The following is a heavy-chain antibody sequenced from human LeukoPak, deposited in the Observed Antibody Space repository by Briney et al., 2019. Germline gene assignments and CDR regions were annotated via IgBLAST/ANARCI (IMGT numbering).Heavy chain of an antibody. CDR3: ARDPYNWNGRGPPYYYYGMVV. J-gene: IGHJ6*02. V-gene: IGHV1-69*04. CDR1: GGTFSSYT. D-gene: IGHD1-1*01. CDR2: IIPILGIA. Sequence: SVKVSCKASGGTFSSYTISWVRQAPGQGLEWMGRIIPILGIANYAQKFQGRVTITADKSASTAYMELSSLRSEDTAVYYCARDPYNWNGRGPPYYYYGMVVWGQGTTVTVSS.